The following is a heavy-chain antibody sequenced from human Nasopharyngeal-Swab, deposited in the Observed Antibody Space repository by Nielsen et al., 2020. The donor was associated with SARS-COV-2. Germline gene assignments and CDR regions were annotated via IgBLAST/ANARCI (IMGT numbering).Heavy chain of an antibody. V-gene: IGHV7-4-1*02. J-gene: IGHJ5*02. CDR2: INTKTGNP. Sequence: WVRQAPGQGLEWMGWINTKTGNPTYAQGFTGRFVFSLDTSVSTAYLQISSLNAEDTAVYYCARDGHHLVNWSDPWGQGTLVTVSS. D-gene: IGHD4-23*01. CDR3: ARDGHHLVNWSDP.